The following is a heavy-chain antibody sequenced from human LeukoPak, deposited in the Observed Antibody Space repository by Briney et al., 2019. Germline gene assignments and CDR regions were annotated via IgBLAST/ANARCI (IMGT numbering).Heavy chain of an antibody. CDR3: ARVNRSDYGDYFLAYYYGMDV. D-gene: IGHD4-17*01. Sequence: GRSLRLSCAASGFTFSSYAMHWVRQAPGKGLEWVAVISYDGSNKYYADSVKGRFTISRDNSKNTLYLQMNSLRAEDTAVYYCARVNRSDYGDYFLAYYYGMDVWGQGTTVTVSS. J-gene: IGHJ6*02. V-gene: IGHV3-30-3*01. CDR2: ISYDGSNK. CDR1: GFTFSSYA.